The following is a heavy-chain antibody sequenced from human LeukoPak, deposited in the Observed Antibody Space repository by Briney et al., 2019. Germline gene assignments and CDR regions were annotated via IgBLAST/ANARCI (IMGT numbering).Heavy chain of an antibody. CDR1: GFTFSSYA. CDR3: AKEFVNYYDSSGYSLSGYYFDY. J-gene: IGHJ4*02. CDR2: ISGSGGST. V-gene: IGHV3-23*01. D-gene: IGHD3-22*01. Sequence: GGSLRLFCAASGFTFSSYAMSWVRQAPGKGLEWVSAISGSGGSTYYADSVKGRFTISRDNSKNTLYLQMNSLRAEDTAVYYCAKEFVNYYDSSGYSLSGYYFDYWGQGTLVTVSS.